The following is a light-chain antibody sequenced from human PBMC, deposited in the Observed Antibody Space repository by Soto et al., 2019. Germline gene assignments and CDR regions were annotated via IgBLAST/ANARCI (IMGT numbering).Light chain of an antibody. Sequence: QSVLTQPASVSGSPGQSITISCTGTSSDVGSYNLVSWYQQRPGKAPKLMIYEGSKRPSGVSNRFSGSKSGNTASLTISGLQAEDEADYYCCSYALSSTFLFGGGTKLTVL. CDR3: CSYALSSTFL. V-gene: IGLV2-23*03. CDR2: EGS. CDR1: SSDVGSYNL. J-gene: IGLJ2*01.